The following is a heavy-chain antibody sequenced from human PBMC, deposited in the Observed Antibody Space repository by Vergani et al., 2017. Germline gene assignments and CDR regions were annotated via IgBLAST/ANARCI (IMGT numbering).Heavy chain of an antibody. Sequence: QLQLQESGPGLVKPSETLSLTCTVSGGSVSSGSYYWSWIRQPAGKGLEWIGYIYYSGSTNYHPSLKSRGTLSVDTSKNQFSLKLSSVTAADTAVYYCARVKVGVPYYYYYYMDVWGKGTTVTVSS. CDR2: IYYSGST. CDR1: GGSVSSGSYY. J-gene: IGHJ6*03. D-gene: IGHD3-22*01. CDR3: ARVKVGVPYYYYYYMDV. V-gene: IGHV4-61*10.